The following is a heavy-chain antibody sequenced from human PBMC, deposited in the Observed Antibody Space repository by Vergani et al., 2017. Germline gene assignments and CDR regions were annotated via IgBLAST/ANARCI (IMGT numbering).Heavy chain of an antibody. CDR2: INHSGST. D-gene: IGHD5-24*01. CDR3: ARGTDGYNYPYFDY. Sequence: QVQLQQWGAGLLKPSETLSLTCAVYGGSFSGYYWSWIRQPPGKGLEWIGEINHSGSTNYNPSLKSRVTISVDTSKNQFSLKLSSVTAADTAVYYCARGTDGYNYPYFDYWGQGTLVTVSS. J-gene: IGHJ4*02. CDR1: GGSFSGYY. V-gene: IGHV4-34*01.